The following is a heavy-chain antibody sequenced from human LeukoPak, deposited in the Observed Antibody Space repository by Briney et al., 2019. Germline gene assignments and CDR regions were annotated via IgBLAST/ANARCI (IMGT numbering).Heavy chain of an antibody. Sequence: PGGSLRLSCAPSGFTFKDYAMHWVRQAPGKGLEWVSSVRWNSGTIAYADYVKGRFTISRDNAKNSLLRQMDSLRPDDTALYYCATGPGMASMKRYFDHWGQGTLVIVSS. J-gene: IGHJ4*02. CDR3: ATGPGMASMKRYFDH. CDR2: VRWNSGTI. D-gene: IGHD6-13*01. CDR1: GFTFKDYA. V-gene: IGHV3-9*01.